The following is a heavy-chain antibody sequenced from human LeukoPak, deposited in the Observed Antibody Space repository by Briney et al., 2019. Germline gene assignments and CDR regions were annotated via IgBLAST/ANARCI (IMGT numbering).Heavy chain of an antibody. J-gene: IGHJ4*02. CDR2: IHSKSGDT. CDR1: GYTFTGYF. V-gene: IGHV1-2*02. Sequence: ASVKVSCKTSGYTFTGYFIHWVRQAPGQGLEWMGWIHSKSGDTDYSQKFQDRVTLTRDTSISTAYMELSRLRSDDTAVYYCARVATITYSDYFDYWGQGTLVTVSS. D-gene: IGHD5-12*01. CDR3: ARVATITYSDYFDY.